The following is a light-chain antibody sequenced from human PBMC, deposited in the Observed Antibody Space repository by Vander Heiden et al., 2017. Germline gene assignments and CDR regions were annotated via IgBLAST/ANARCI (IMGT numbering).Light chain of an antibody. J-gene: IGLJ1*01. V-gene: IGLV3-10*01. Sequence: SYELTQPPSVSVSPGQTARITCSGDALPKKYAFWYQQKSGQAPVLLISEDSKRPSGIPERFSASSSGTMATLVITGAQIEDEADYYCYTADSSNNRGVFGTGTEVTVL. CDR2: EDS. CDR1: ALPKKY. CDR3: YTADSSNNRGV.